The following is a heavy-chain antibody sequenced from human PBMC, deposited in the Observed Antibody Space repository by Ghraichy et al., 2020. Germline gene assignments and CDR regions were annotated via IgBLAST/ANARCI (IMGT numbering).Heavy chain of an antibody. J-gene: IGHJ4*02. V-gene: IGHV3-23*01. CDR2: ISGSGGST. Sequence: GGSLRLSCAASGFTFSSYAMSWVRQAPGKGLEWVSAISGSGGSTYYADAVKGRFTISRDNSKNTLYLQMNSLRAEDTAVYYCAKDINTMVRGVTLNYFDYWGPGILVTVSS. CDR1: GFTFSSYA. D-gene: IGHD3-10*01. CDR3: AKDINTMVRGVTLNYFDY.